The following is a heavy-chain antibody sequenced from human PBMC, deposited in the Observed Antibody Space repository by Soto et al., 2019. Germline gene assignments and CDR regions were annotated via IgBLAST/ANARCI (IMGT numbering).Heavy chain of an antibody. Sequence: QLQLQESGPGLVKPSETLSLTCTVSGGSISSSSYYWGWIRQPPGKGLEWIGSIYYSGSTYYNPSLKSRVTISVDTSKNQFSLKLSSVTAADTAVYYCARLPPASLLLWFGGYFDYWGQGTLVTVSS. J-gene: IGHJ4*02. CDR1: GGSISSSSYY. CDR2: IYYSGST. CDR3: ARLPPASLLLWFGGYFDY. V-gene: IGHV4-39*01. D-gene: IGHD3-10*01.